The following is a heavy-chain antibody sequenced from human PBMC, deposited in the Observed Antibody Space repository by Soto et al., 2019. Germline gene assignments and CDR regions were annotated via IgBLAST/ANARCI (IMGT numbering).Heavy chain of an antibody. CDR3: ARERLKNYYYSSGYTEFDY. Sequence: QVQLVQSGAEVKKPGSSVKVSCTASGGTFSSYAISWVRQAPGQGLEWMGGIIPIFGTANYAQQFQGRVTITADESTSTAYMELSSLRSEDTAVYYCARERLKNYYYSSGYTEFDYWGQGTLVTASS. D-gene: IGHD3-22*01. CDR2: IIPIFGTA. J-gene: IGHJ4*02. CDR1: GGTFSSYA. V-gene: IGHV1-69*01.